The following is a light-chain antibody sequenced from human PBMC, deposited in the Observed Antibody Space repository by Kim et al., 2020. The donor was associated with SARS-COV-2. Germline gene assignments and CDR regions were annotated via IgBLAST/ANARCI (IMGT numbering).Light chain of an antibody. Sequence: ASVGDRVTIACRASQGISNYLAWYQQKPGKVPKLLIYAASTLQSGVPSRFSGSGSGTDFTLTISSLQPEDVATYYCQKYNSAPRTFGQGTKVDIK. CDR1: QGISNY. CDR2: AAS. V-gene: IGKV1-27*01. J-gene: IGKJ1*01. CDR3: QKYNSAPRT.